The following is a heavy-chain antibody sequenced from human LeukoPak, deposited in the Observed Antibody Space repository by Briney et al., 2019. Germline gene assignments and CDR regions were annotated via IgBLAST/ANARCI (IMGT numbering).Heavy chain of an antibody. J-gene: IGHJ4*02. CDR3: ASGAYYYDSSGSWGYFDY. CDR2: IIPIFGTA. V-gene: IGHV1-69*13. Sequence: ASVKVSCKASGGTFSSYAISWVRQAPGQGLEWMGGIIPIFGTANYAQKLQGRVTITADESTSTACMELSSLRSEDTAVYYCASGAYYYDSSGSWGYFDYWGQGTLVTVSS. CDR1: GGTFSSYA. D-gene: IGHD3-22*01.